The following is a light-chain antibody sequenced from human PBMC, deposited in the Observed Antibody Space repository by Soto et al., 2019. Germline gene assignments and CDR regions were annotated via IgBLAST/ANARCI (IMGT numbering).Light chain of an antibody. Sequence: QSALTQPPSASGSPGQSVTISCTGTGSDVGGYNYVSWYQQHPGKAPKLVIYDVSKRPSGVPDRFSGSKSGNTASLTVSGLQAEDEADYYCGSYADSHNLVFGGGTKLTVL. CDR1: GSDVGGYNY. CDR2: DVS. J-gene: IGLJ2*01. V-gene: IGLV2-8*01. CDR3: GSYADSHNLV.